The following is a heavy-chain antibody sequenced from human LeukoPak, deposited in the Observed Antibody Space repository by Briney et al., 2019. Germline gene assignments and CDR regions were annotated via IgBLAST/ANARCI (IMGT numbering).Heavy chain of an antibody. CDR2: ISAYNGNT. D-gene: IGHD3-22*01. CDR1: GYTFTSYG. V-gene: IGHV1-18*01. CDR3: ARDESLVVTTSGYFDY. Sequence: SVKVSCKASGYTFTSYGIRWVPQAPGQGLEGIGWISAYNGNTKYAQKLQGRVTMTTDTSTSTDYMELRSLRSDDTAVYYCARDESLVVTTSGYFDYRGQGTLVTVSS. J-gene: IGHJ4*02.